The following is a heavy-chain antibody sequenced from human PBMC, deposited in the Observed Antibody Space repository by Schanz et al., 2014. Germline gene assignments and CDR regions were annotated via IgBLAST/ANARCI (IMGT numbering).Heavy chain of an antibody. J-gene: IGHJ5*02. D-gene: IGHD6-13*01. CDR2: IASGGSHT. CDR3: ARGRARQLVHWFDP. CDR1: GFSFSAYG. Sequence: EQMVESGGGVVQPGGSLRLSCVASGFSFSAYGIHWVRQAPGKGLEWVSTIASGGSHTFYADSVTGRFTISGDNARYSLYLEMNSLRAEDTAVYYCARGRARQLVHWFDPWGQGTLVTVSS. V-gene: IGHV3-NL1*01.